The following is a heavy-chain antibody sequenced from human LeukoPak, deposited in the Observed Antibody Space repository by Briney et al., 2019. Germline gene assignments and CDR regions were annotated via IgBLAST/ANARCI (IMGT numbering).Heavy chain of an antibody. CDR2: ISSTGGTT. CDR1: GITFSSYG. V-gene: IGHV3-23*01. Sequence: PGGSLRLSCAASGITFSSYGMSWVRQAPGKGLEWVSSISSTGGTTYYADSVKGRFTISRDNAKNSLYLQMNSLRAEDTAVYYCAREGLDYYDSSGSQDAFDIWGQGTMVTVSS. D-gene: IGHD3-22*01. J-gene: IGHJ3*02. CDR3: AREGLDYYDSSGSQDAFDI.